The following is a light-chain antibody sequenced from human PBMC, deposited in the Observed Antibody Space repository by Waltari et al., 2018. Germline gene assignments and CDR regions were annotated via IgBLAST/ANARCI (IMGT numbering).Light chain of an antibody. CDR3: QQLNSYPLT. J-gene: IGKJ4*01. Sequence: DIQLTQSPSFLSSSVGDRLTITCRASQGISSYLAWYPVRPGKAPKLLIYSASTLQSGVPSRFSGSGSGTDFTLTISSLQPEDFATYYCQQLNSYPLTFGGGTKLEIK. V-gene: IGKV1-9*01. CDR1: QGISSY. CDR2: SAS.